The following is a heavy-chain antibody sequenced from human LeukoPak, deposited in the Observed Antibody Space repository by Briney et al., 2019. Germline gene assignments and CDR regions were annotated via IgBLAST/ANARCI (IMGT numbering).Heavy chain of an antibody. J-gene: IGHJ4*02. CDR3: ASHSSSWRYYFDY. D-gene: IGHD6-13*01. Sequence: ASVKVSCKASGGTFSSYAISRVRQAPGQGLEWMGRIIPIFGTANYAQKFQGRVTITTDESTSTAYMELSSLRSEDTAVYYCASHSSSWRYYFDYWGQGTLVTVSS. CDR2: IIPIFGTA. CDR1: GGTFSSYA. V-gene: IGHV1-69*05.